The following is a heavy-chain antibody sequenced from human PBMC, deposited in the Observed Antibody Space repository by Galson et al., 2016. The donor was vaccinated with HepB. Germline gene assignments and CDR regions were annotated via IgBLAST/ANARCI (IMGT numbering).Heavy chain of an antibody. CDR1: GFTFSSYG. D-gene: IGHD5-18*01. V-gene: IGHV3-30*18. J-gene: IGHJ4*02. CDR2: ISYYGSDK. Sequence: SCAASGFTFSSYGMHWVRQAPGKGLEWVAVISYYGSDKYYADSVKGRFTISRDNSKNTLYLQMNSLRAEDTAVYYCAKDRQLWLGRIDYWGQGTLVTVSS. CDR3: AKDRQLWLGRIDY.